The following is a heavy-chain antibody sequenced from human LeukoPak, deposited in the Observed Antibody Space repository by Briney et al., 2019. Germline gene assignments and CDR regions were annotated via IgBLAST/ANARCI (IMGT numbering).Heavy chain of an antibody. D-gene: IGHD3-10*01. V-gene: IGHV3-30-3*01. Sequence: GGSLRLSCAASGFTFSSYAMHWVRQAPGKGLEWVAVISYDGSNKYYADSVKGRFTISRDNSKNTLYLQMNSLRAEDTAVYYCARVKAGLYGSGSYHGMDVWGQGTTVTVSS. CDR3: ARVKAGLYGSGSYHGMDV. CDR1: GFTFSSYA. J-gene: IGHJ6*02. CDR2: ISYDGSNK.